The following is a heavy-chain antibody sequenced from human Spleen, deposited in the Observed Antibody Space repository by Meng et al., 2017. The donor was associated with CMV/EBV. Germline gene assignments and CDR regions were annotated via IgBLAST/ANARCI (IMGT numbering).Heavy chain of an antibody. J-gene: IGHJ3*02. D-gene: IGHD5-12*01. V-gene: IGHV3-30*02. CDR2: IRYDGSNK. Sequence: GGSLRLSCAASGFTFSSYGMHWVRQAPGKGLEWVAFIRYDGSNKYYADSVKGRFTISRDNSKNTLYLQMNSLRGEDTAVYYCARDPGGPTMLGFDIWGQGTLVTVSS. CDR3: ARDPGGPTMLGFDI. CDR1: GFTFSSYG.